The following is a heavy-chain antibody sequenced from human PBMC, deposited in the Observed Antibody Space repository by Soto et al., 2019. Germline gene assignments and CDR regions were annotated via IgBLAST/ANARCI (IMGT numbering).Heavy chain of an antibody. D-gene: IGHD3-10*01. Sequence: PGGSLRLSCAASGFTFSSYSMNWVRQAPGKGLEWVSYISSSSSTIYYADSVKGRFTISRDNAKNSLYLQMNSLRDEDTAVYYCARDSMVRGVTKICDYWGQGTLVTVSS. V-gene: IGHV3-48*02. J-gene: IGHJ4*02. CDR1: GFTFSSYS. CDR2: ISSSSSTI. CDR3: ARDSMVRGVTKICDY.